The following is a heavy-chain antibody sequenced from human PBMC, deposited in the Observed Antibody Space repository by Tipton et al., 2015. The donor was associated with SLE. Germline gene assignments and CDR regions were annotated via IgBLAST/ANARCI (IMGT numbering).Heavy chain of an antibody. V-gene: IGHV3-30*02. CDR3: AKGGQELYWYFDL. D-gene: IGHD1-26*01. J-gene: IGHJ2*01. CDR2: IRFDARND. CDR1: GFTFSSYG. Sequence: SLRLSCAASGFTFSSYGMHWVRQAPGKGLEWLAFIRFDARNDYHADSVKGRFTISRDNSKSTLYLQMNSLKPEDTALYYCAKGGQELYWYFDLWGRGTLVTVSS.